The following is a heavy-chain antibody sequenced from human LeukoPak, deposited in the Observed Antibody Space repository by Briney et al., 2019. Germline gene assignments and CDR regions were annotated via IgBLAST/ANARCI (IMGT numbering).Heavy chain of an antibody. J-gene: IGHJ4*02. V-gene: IGHV3-48*01. D-gene: IGHD2-2*01. CDR1: GFTFRSYS. CDR2: IISSSSTI. Sequence: GGSLRLSCAASGFTFRSYSMNWVRQAPGKGLEWVSYIISSSSTIYYADSVKGRFTISRDNAKNSLYLQMNSLRAEDTAVYYCARDFTEDCSSTSCSGEIDYWGQGTLVTVSS. CDR3: ARDFTEDCSSTSCSGEIDY.